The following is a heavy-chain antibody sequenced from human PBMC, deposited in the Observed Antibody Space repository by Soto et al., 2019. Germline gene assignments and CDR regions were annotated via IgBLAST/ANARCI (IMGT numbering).Heavy chain of an antibody. CDR2: ISYDGSNK. J-gene: IGHJ6*02. V-gene: IGHV3-30-3*01. D-gene: IGHD1-1*01. CDR3: ARDGRGTTGTTRKGYYYGMDV. CDR1: GFTFSSYA. Sequence: QVQLVESGGGVVQPGRSLRLSCAASGFTFSSYAMHWVRQAPGKGLEWVAVISYDGSNKYYADSVNGRFTISRDNSKNTLYLQMNSLRAEDTAVYYCARDGRGTTGTTRKGYYYGMDVWGQGTTVTVSS.